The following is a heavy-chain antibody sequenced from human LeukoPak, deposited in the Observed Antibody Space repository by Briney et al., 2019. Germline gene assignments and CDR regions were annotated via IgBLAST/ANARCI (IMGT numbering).Heavy chain of an antibody. CDR2: ISSSSYI. D-gene: IGHD1-14*01. J-gene: IGHJ3*02. V-gene: IGHV3-21*01. CDR1: GFTFSSYS. CDR3: ARGAPELSAFDI. Sequence: KPGGSLRLSCAASGFTFSSYSMNWVRQAPGKGLEWVSSISSSSYIYYADSVKGRFTISRDNAKKSLYLQMNSLRAEDTAVYYCARGAPELSAFDIWDQGTMVTVSS.